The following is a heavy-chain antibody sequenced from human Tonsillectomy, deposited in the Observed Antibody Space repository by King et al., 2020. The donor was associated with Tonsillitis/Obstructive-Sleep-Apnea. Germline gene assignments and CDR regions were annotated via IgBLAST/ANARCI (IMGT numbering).Heavy chain of an antibody. CDR1: GGSISSGGYY. CDR2: IYYSGST. CDR3: ARDSNMVRGAAYYFDY. V-gene: IGHV4-31*03. Sequence: QLQESGPGLVKPSQTLSLTCTVSGGSISSGGYYWSWIRQHPGKGLEWIGYIYYSGSTYYNPSLKSRVTISVDTSKNQFSLKLSSVTAADTAVYSCARDSNMVRGAAYYFDYCGQGTLVTVSS. D-gene: IGHD3-10*01. J-gene: IGHJ4*02.